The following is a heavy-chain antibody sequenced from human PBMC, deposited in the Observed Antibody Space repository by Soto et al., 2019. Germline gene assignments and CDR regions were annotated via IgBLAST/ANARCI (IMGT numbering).Heavy chain of an antibody. CDR2: MNPNSGNT. Sequence: QVQLVQSGAEVKKPGASVKVSCKASGYIFTSFDINWVRQATGQGLEWMGWMNPNSGNTGYALKFQGRVSMTRNTSKGTAYMELSSLKSDDTAVYYCARGPPYDFGSAYWVYYYMDVWGKGTTVTVSS. CDR3: ARGPPYDFGSAYWVYYYMDV. D-gene: IGHD3-3*01. J-gene: IGHJ6*03. CDR1: GYIFTSFD. V-gene: IGHV1-8*01.